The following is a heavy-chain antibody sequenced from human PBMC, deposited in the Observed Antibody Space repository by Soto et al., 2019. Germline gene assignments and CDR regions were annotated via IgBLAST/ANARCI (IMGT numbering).Heavy chain of an antibody. CDR1: GYSFTSYW. Sequence: PGESLKISCKGSGYSFTSYWIGWVRQMPGKGLEWMGIIYPGDSYTNYSPSFQGHVTISADKSISTAYLQWSSLKASDTAMYYCARLVRYNWNQNYYYYGMDVWGQGTTVTVSS. CDR3: ARLVRYNWNQNYYYYGMDV. CDR2: IYPGDSYT. J-gene: IGHJ6*02. D-gene: IGHD1-20*01. V-gene: IGHV5-51*01.